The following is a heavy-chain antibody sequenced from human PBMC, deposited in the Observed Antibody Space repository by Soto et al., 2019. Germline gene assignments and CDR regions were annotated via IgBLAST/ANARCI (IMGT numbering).Heavy chain of an antibody. D-gene: IGHD3-3*01. V-gene: IGHV4-34*01. CDR2: INHSGST. CDR3: ARVGGYYDFWSGYYNWWFDP. CDR1: GGSFSGYY. Sequence: SETLSLTCAVYGGSFSGYYWSWIRQPPGKGLEWIGEINHSGSTNYNPSLKSRVTISVDTSKNQFSLKLSSVTAADTAVYYCARVGGYYDFWSGYYNWWFDPWGHGTLVTVSS. J-gene: IGHJ5*02.